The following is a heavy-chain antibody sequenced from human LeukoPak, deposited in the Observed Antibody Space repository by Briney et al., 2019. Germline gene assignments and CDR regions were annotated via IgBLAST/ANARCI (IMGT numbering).Heavy chain of an antibody. Sequence: NPGRSLRLSCAASGFTFSNAWMSWVRQAPGKGLEWVGRIKSKTDGGTTDYAAPVKGRFTISRDDSKNTLYLQMNSLKTEDTAVYYCTTGASISSSWGDRTPFDYWGQGTLVTVSS. D-gene: IGHD6-13*01. J-gene: IGHJ4*02. CDR3: TTGASISSSWGDRTPFDY. CDR2: IKSKTDGGTT. V-gene: IGHV3-15*01. CDR1: GFTFSNAW.